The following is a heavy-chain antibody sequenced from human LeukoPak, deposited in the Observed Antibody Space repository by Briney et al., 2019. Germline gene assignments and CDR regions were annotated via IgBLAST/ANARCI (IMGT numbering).Heavy chain of an antibody. Sequence: ASVKVSCKASGGTFSSYAISWVRQAPGQGLEWMGGIIPIFGTANNAQKFQGRVTITADESTSTAYMELSSLRSEDTAVYYCARDEGGYNRPFDYWGQGTLVTVSS. J-gene: IGHJ4*02. V-gene: IGHV1-69*01. CDR3: ARDEGGYNRPFDY. D-gene: IGHD5-24*01. CDR2: IIPIFGTA. CDR1: GGTFSSYA.